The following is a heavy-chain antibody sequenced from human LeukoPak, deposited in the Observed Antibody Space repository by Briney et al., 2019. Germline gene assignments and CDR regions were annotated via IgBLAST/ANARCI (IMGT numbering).Heavy chain of an antibody. CDR3: ARDRVRGNSNPFFDY. V-gene: IGHV4-34*01. Sequence: SETLSLTCAVYGGSFSGYYWSWIRQPPGKGLEWIGEINHSGSTNYNPSLKSRVTISVDTSKNQFSLKLSSVTAADTAVYYCARDRVRGNSNPFFDYWGQGTLVTVSS. J-gene: IGHJ4*02. CDR1: GGSFSGYY. CDR2: INHSGST. D-gene: IGHD4-11*01.